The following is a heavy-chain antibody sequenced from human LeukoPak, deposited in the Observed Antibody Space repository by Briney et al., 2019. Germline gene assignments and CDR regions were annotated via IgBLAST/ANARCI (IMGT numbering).Heavy chain of an antibody. Sequence: PSQTLSLTCAVSGGSISSGGYSWSWIRQPPGKGLEWIGYIYHSGSTYYKPSLKSRVTISVDRSKNQFSLKLSSVTAADTAVYYCARGGNYYDSSGYSDVPYYFDYWGQGTLVTVSS. V-gene: IGHV4-30-2*01. CDR1: GGSISSGGYS. J-gene: IGHJ4*02. D-gene: IGHD3-22*01. CDR2: IYHSGST. CDR3: ARGGNYYDSSGYSDVPYYFDY.